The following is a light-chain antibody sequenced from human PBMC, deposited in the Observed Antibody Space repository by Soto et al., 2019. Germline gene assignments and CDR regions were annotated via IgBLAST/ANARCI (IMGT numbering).Light chain of an antibody. CDR2: GAS. V-gene: IGKV3-20*01. CDR1: QSAYSSY. J-gene: IGKJ4*01. Sequence: VLTQSSGPLSLSPGDRATLSCRSSQSAYSSYLSWYQQKPGQAPRLIIYGASNRATGIPDRFSGSWSGTDFTLTISGLEPEDFAVYYCQQYGTSLFTFGGGTKVDIK. CDR3: QQYGTSLFT.